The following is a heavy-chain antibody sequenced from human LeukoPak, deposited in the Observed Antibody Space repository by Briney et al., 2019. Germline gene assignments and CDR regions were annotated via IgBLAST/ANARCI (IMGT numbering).Heavy chain of an antibody. CDR1: GYTFTGYY. J-gene: IGHJ6*02. V-gene: IGHV1-2*02. CDR3: AGTSVGSSGWRYGMDV. D-gene: IGHD6-19*01. Sequence: GASVKVSCKASGYTFTGYYMHWVRQAPGQGLEWMGWINPNSGDTNYAQKFQGRVTMTRDTSISTAYMELSRLRSDDKAVYYCAGTSVGSSGWRYGMDVWGQGTTVTVS. CDR2: INPNSGDT.